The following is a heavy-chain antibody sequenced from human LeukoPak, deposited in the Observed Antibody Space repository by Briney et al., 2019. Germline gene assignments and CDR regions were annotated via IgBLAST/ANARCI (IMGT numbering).Heavy chain of an antibody. V-gene: IGHV5-51*01. CDR3: ARHAFHNDNSDYYFAH. CDR1: GYRFTNYW. CDR2: IYPGESDI. J-gene: IGHJ4*02. D-gene: IGHD3-22*01. Sequence: GESLQISCKGSGYRFTNYWLGWVRQLPGKGLEWVGLIYPGESDIRYSPSFQGQVTISADKSISTAYLQWSSLKASDTAMYYCARHAFHNDNSDYYFAHWGQGTLVTVSS.